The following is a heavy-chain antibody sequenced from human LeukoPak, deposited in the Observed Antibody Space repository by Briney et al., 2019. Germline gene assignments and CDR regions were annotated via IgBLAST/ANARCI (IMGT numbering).Heavy chain of an antibody. V-gene: IGHV4-39*01. CDR1: GGSISSRSYY. CDR2: IYYSGST. D-gene: IGHD6-19*01. J-gene: IGHJ4*02. CDR3: ASIVSSGWADY. Sequence: SETLSLTCTVSGGSISSRSYYWGWIRQPPGKGLEWIGSIYYSGSTYYNPSLKSRVTISVDTSKNQFSLKLSSVTAADTAVYYCASIVSSGWADYWGQGTLVTVSS.